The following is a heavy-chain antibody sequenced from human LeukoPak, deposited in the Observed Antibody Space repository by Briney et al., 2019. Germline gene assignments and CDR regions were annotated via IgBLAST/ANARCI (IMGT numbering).Heavy chain of an antibody. J-gene: IGHJ4*02. Sequence: GGSLRLSCVASGLSLSRHWMHWVRQAPGKGLVWVSLINSDGSTTKYADSVKGRFTMSRDNAKNTLYLEMNSLRGEDTAVYYCATGGSSGWYHFEYWGQGTLVTVSS. CDR2: INSDGSTT. CDR3: ATGGSSGWYHFEY. CDR1: GLSLSRHW. D-gene: IGHD6-19*01. V-gene: IGHV3-74*03.